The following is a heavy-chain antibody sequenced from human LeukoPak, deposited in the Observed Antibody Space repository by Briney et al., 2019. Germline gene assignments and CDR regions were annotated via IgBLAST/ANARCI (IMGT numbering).Heavy chain of an antibody. CDR1: GGSISSYY. D-gene: IGHD1-26*01. CDR2: IYTSGST. V-gene: IGHV4-4*07. CDR3: AREGPRWELLPFDY. Sequence: PSETLSLTCTVSGGSISSYYWSWIRQPAGKGLEWIGRIYTSGSTNYNPSLKSRVTMSVDTSKNQFSLKLSSVTAADTAVYYCAREGPRWELLPFDYWGQGTLVTVSS. J-gene: IGHJ4*02.